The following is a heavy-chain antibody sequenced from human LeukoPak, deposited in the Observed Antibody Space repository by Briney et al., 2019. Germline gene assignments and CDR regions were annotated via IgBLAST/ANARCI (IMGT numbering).Heavy chain of an antibody. CDR2: INPNSGGT. V-gene: IGHV1-2*02. CDR1: GYTFTGYY. J-gene: IGHJ5*02. D-gene: IGHD3-10*01. CDR3: ARDHGCYGSGDQANWFDP. Sequence: ASVKVSCKASGYTFTGYYMHWVRQAPGQGLEWMGWINPNSGGTNYAQKFQGRVTMTRDTSISTAYMELSRLRSDDTAVYYCARDHGCYGSGDQANWFDPWGQGTLVTVSS.